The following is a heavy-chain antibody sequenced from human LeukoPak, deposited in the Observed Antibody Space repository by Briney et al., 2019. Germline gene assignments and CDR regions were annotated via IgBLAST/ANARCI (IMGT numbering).Heavy chain of an antibody. CDR1: GYSFTDYY. Sequence: ASVRVSCKASGYSFTDYYLHWVRQAPGQGLEWMGWMKPESGKTGTAQRFQGRVTLTRDTSTSTAYMEVTRLTSDDTAIYYCARDKNPTAFDYWGQGTLVTVSS. CDR3: ARDKNPTAFDY. J-gene: IGHJ4*01. CDR2: MKPESGKT. V-gene: IGHV1-2*02.